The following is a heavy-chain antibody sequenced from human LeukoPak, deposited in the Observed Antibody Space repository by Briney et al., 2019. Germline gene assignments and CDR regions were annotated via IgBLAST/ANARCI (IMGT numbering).Heavy chain of an antibody. CDR2: IIPIFGTA. J-gene: IGHJ4*02. V-gene: IGHV1-69*05. CDR1: GGTFSSYA. Sequence: SVKVSCKASGGTFSSYAISWVRQAPGQGLEWMGGIIPIFGTANYAQKFQGRVTITTDESTSTAYMELSSLRSEVTAVYYCAGHDYGDYLEGYFDYWGQGTLVTVSS. CDR3: AGHDYGDYLEGYFDY. D-gene: IGHD4-17*01.